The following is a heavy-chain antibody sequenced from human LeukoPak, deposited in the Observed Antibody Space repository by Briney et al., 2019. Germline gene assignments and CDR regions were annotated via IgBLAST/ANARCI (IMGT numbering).Heavy chain of an antibody. V-gene: IGHV3-7*01. J-gene: IGHJ5*02. Sequence: GGSLRLSCAASGITFRTSWVSWVRQAPGKGLEWVASIKHDGSEKYFVDSVKGRFTISRDNANNSVYLQLSSLRVEDTAMYYCAREGQYDFWSGLKWFDAWGQGIPVLVSS. D-gene: IGHD3-3*01. CDR1: GITFRTSW. CDR3: AREGQYDFWSGLKWFDA. CDR2: IKHDGSEK.